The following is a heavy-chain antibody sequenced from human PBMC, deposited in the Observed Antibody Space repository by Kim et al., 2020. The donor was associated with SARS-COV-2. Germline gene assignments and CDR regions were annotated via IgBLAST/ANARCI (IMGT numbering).Heavy chain of an antibody. CDR2: TYYRSKWYN. CDR1: GDSVSSNSAA. Sequence: SQTLSLTCAISGDSVSSNSAAWNWIRQSPSRGLEWLGRTYYRSKWYNDYAVSVKSRITINPDTSKNQFSLQLNSVTPEDTAVYYCARDCPFSSWYSNYYYYGMDVWGQGTTVTVSS. V-gene: IGHV6-1*01. D-gene: IGHD6-13*01. CDR3: ARDCPFSSWYSNYYYYGMDV. J-gene: IGHJ6*02.